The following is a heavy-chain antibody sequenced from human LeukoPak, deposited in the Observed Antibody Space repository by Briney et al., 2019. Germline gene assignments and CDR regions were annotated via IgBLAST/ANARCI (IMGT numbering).Heavy chain of an antibody. CDR1: GGSISSSSYY. D-gene: IGHD5-24*01. V-gene: IGHV4-39*01. Sequence: SETLSLTCTVSGGSISSSSYYWGWIRQPPGKGLEWIGSIYYSGSTYYNPSLKSRVTISVDTSKNQFSLKLSSVTAADTAVYYCARLSEMATGNFDYWGQGTLVTVSS. CDR3: ARLSEMATGNFDY. CDR2: IYYSGST. J-gene: IGHJ4*02.